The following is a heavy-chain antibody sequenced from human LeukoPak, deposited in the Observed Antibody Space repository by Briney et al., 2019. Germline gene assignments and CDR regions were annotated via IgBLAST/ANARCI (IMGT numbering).Heavy chain of an antibody. CDR3: ARARAGGTTVTT. CDR2: IYYSGST. CDR1: GGSIGSYY. V-gene: IGHV4-59*01. D-gene: IGHD4-11*01. J-gene: IGHJ5*02. Sequence: SETLSLTCTVSGGSIGSYYWSWIRQPPGKGLEWIGYIYYSGSTNYNPSLKSRVTISVDTSKNQFSLKLSSVTAADTAVYYCARARAGGTTVTTWGQGTLVTVSS.